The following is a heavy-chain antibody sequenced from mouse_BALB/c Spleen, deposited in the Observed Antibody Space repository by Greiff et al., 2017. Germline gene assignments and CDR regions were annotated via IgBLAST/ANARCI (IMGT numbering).Heavy chain of an antibody. CDR1: GFSLSTSGMG. V-gene: IGHV8-12*01. CDR3: ARTLITTVVGQDY. D-gene: IGHD1-1*01. CDR2: IYWDDDK. J-gene: IGHJ2*01. Sequence: QVTLKVSGPGILQPSQTLSLTCSFSGFSLSTSGMGVSWIRQPSGKGLEWLAHIYWDDDKRYNPSLKSRLTISKDTSRNQVFLKITSVDTADTATYYCARTLITTVVGQDYWGQGTTLTVSS.